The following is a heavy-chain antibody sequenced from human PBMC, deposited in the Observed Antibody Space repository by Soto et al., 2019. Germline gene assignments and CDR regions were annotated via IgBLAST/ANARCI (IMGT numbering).Heavy chain of an antibody. CDR2: IKHLESEK. D-gene: IGHD1-1*01. J-gene: IGHJ4*02. CDR1: GVTFSTYA. V-gene: IGHV3-7*01. CDR3: ARHAYNFLTFDS. Sequence: GGSLRLSCAASGVTFSTYAMHWVRQAPGKGLEWVANIKHLESEKFYVGSVRGRFTISRDNAKNSVYLQMDSLRAEDTAVYYCARHAYNFLTFDSWGQGTLVTVSS.